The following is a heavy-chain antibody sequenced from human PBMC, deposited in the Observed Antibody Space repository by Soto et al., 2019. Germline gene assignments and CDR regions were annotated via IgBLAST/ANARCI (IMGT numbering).Heavy chain of an antibody. J-gene: IGHJ6*02. D-gene: IGHD2-15*01. CDR3: AREVVVVVAATRFYYYGMDV. V-gene: IGHV4-30-4*01. CDR2: IYYSGST. Sequence: SETLSLTCTVSGGSISSGDYYWSWIRQPPGKGMEWIGYIYYSGSTYYNPSLKSRVTISVDTSKNQFFLKLSSVTAADTAAYYFAREVVVVVAATRFYYYGMDVWGQGTTVTVS. CDR1: GGSISSGDYY.